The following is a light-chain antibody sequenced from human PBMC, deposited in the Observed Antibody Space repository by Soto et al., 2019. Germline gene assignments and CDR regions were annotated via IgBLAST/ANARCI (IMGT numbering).Light chain of an antibody. V-gene: IGKV1-5*01. CDR2: DAS. CDR3: QQYDSVALT. CDR1: QSISSW. J-gene: IGKJ4*01. Sequence: DIHMTQSPSTLSAFVGDRVTITCRASQSISSWLAWYQQKPGKAPKLLIYDASSLESGVPSRFSGSGSGTEFTLTISSLQPDDFATYYCQQYDSVALTFGGGTKVEIK.